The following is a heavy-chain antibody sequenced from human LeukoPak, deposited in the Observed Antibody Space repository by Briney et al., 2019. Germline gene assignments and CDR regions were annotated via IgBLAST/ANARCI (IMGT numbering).Heavy chain of an antibody. CDR2: IYPGDSDT. CDR3: ARHFEDSYGSGTYYMGEDY. D-gene: IGHD3-10*01. CDR1: GNSFTSYW. J-gene: IGHJ4*02. V-gene: IGHV5-51*01. Sequence: GESLKISCKGSGNSFTSYWIGWVRQMPGKGLEWMGIIYPGDSDTRYSPSFQGQVTISADKSISTAYLQWSSLKASDTAIYYCARHFEDSYGSGTYYMGEDYWGQGTLVTVSS.